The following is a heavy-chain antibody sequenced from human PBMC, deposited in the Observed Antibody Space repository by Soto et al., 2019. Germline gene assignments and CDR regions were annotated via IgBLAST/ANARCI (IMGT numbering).Heavy chain of an antibody. CDR1: GGSISSSDYY. V-gene: IGHV4-39*01. CDR2: ISFGVTT. CDR3: ATSSVSRLLNHWYFDL. J-gene: IGHJ2*01. Sequence: QVHLQESGPGLVKPSETLSLTCTVSGGSISSSDYYWGWVRQPPGKGLEWIGSISFGVTTYYNPSLKSRLIISIDTSTNQFSLQLSSVTAADTAVYYCATSSVSRLLNHWYFDLWGRGTLVTVSS. D-gene: IGHD6-6*01.